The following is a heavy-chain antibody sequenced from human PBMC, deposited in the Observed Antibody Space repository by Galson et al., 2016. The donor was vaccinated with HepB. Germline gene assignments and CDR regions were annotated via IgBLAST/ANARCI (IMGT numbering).Heavy chain of an antibody. CDR3: ARLRGYNRAWWRIDH. CDR2: IHSSGST. J-gene: IGHJ5*02. V-gene: IGHV4-4*09. CDR1: GGSINSDY. Sequence: ATLSLTCTVSGGSINSDYWSWIRQPPGKGLEWIGCIHSSGSTKYDPSLKGRVTISIDTSKSEFSLRLRSVTAADTAVYYCARLRGYNRAWWRIDHWGRGTLASVSS. D-gene: IGHD6-19*01.